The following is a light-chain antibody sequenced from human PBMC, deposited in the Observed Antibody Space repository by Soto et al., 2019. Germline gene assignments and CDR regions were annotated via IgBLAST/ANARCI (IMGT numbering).Light chain of an antibody. CDR2: DAS. V-gene: IGKV3D-20*02. Sequence: EIVMTQSPATLSVSPGERATLSCRASQSVTSSYLAWWQQKPGQAPRLLIYDASNRATGIPARFSGSGSGTDFTLTISSLEPEDFAVYYCQQRSNWPITFGQGTRLEIK. J-gene: IGKJ5*01. CDR1: QSVTSSY. CDR3: QQRSNWPIT.